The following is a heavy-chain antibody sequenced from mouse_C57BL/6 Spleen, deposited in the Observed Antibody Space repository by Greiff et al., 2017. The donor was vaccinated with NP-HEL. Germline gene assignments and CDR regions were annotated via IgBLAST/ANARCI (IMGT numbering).Heavy chain of an antibody. Sequence: EVKLMESGGGLVQPGGSLKLSCAASGFTFSDYYMYWVRQTPEKRLEWVAYISNGGGSTYYPDTVKGRFTISRDNAKNTLYLQMSRLKSEDTAMYYCARLYYGSSYAMDYWGQGTSVTVSS. J-gene: IGHJ4*01. CDR3: ARLYYGSSYAMDY. D-gene: IGHD1-1*01. V-gene: IGHV5-12*01. CDR2: ISNGGGST. CDR1: GFTFSDYY.